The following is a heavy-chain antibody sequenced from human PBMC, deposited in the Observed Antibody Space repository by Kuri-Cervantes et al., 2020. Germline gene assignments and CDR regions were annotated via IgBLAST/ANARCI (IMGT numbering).Heavy chain of an antibody. J-gene: IGHJ4*02. CDR1: GFTFSSYA. D-gene: IGHD3-22*01. Sequence: LSLTCAASGFTFSSYAMHWVRQAPGKGLEYVSAISSNGGSTYYANSVKGRFTISRDNSKNTLYLQMNSLRAEDTAVYYRARDTYYYDSSGYPSDYWGQGTLVTVSS. V-gene: IGHV3-64*01. CDR2: ISSNGGST. CDR3: ARDTYYYDSSGYPSDY.